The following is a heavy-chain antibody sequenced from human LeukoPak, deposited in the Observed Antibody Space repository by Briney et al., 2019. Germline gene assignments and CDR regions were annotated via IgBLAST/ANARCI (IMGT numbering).Heavy chain of an antibody. D-gene: IGHD4-23*01. CDR3: AKDPYGGNGELDY. J-gene: IGHJ4*02. Sequence: GGSLRLSCAASGFTFSSYAMSWVRQAPGKGLKWVSTINDNGDGTYYADSVKGRFTISRDNSYNTVSLQMNSLRDEDTGVYYCAKDPYGGNGELDYWGQGTLVTVSS. V-gene: IGHV3-23*01. CDR1: GFTFSSYA. CDR2: INDNGDGT.